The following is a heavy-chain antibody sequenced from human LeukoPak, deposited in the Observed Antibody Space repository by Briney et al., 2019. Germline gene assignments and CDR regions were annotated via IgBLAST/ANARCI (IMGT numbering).Heavy chain of an antibody. J-gene: IGHJ4*02. CDR2: INHSGST. CDR1: GGSFSGYY. V-gene: IGHV4-34*01. CDR3: ARGLRRIDY. Sequence: SETLSLTCAVYGGSFSGYYWSWIRQPPGKGLEWIGEINHSGSTNYNPSLKSRVTISVDTSKNLFSLKLSSVTAADTAVYYCARGLRRIDYWGQGTLVTVSS.